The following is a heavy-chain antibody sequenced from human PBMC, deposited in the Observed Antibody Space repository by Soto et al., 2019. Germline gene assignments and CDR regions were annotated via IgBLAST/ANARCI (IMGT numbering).Heavy chain of an antibody. CDR1: GFTFDDYA. J-gene: IGHJ4*02. Sequence: PGGSLRLSCAASGFTFDDYAMHWVRQAPGKGLEWVSGISWNSGSIGYADSVKGRFTISRDNAKNSLYLQMNSLRAEDTALYYCAKDIGYSSSSGYFDYWGQGTLVTVSS. CDR3: AKDIGYSSSSGYFDY. CDR2: ISWNSGSI. V-gene: IGHV3-9*01. D-gene: IGHD6-6*01.